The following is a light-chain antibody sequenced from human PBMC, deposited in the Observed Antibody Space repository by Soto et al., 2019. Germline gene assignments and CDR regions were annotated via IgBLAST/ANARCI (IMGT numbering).Light chain of an antibody. CDR1: SSNIGAGYD. V-gene: IGLV1-40*01. CDR3: QSYDSSLSGSYV. J-gene: IGLJ1*01. Sequence: QSVLTRPPSVSGAPGQRVTLSCTGSSSNIGAGYDVHWYQQLPGTAPKLLIYGNSNRPSGVPDRFSGSKSGTSASLAITGLQAEDEADYYCQSYDSSLSGSYVFGTGTKVTVL. CDR2: GNS.